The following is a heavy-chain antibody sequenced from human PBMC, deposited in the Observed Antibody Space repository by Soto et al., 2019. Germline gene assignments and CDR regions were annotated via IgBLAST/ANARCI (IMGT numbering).Heavy chain of an antibody. CDR1: GGSINSYD. CDR2: IYYSGST. Sequence: PSGRLALTCTVSGGSINSYDWSWIRQPPGKGLEWIGYIYYSGSTNYNPSLKSRVTISVDTSKNQFSLKLSSVTAADTAVYYCARRYGGNFDYWGQGTLVTVS. J-gene: IGHJ4*02. V-gene: IGHV4-59*07. CDR3: ARRYGGNFDY. D-gene: IGHD3-16*01.